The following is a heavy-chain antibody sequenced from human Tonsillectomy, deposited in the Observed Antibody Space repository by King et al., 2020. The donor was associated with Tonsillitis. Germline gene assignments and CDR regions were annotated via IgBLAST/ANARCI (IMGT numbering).Heavy chain of an antibody. J-gene: IGHJ4*02. Sequence: VQLVESGGGLVQTGRSLRLSCTASGFTFGDYAMSWFRQAPGKGLEWVGFIRSKAYGGTTEYAASVKGRFTISRDDSKSIAYLQMNSLKTEDTAVYYCTRDIGQRYCSGGSCYSGGDYWGQGTLVTVSS. CDR3: TRDIGQRYCSGGSCYSGGDY. D-gene: IGHD2-15*01. CDR1: GFTFGDYA. CDR2: IRSKAYGGTT. V-gene: IGHV3-49*03.